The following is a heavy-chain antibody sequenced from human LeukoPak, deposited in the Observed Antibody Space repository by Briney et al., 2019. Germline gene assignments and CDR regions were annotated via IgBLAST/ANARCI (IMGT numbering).Heavy chain of an antibody. CDR2: VYRSGGT. CDR1: GDSISDKYW. CDR3: GRHANGDSSAAFDL. V-gene: IGHV4-4*02. J-gene: IGHJ3*01. Sequence: ASETLSLTCAVSGDSISDKYWWRWVRQFPDRGLEWIGEVYRSGGTSYNPSLKSRVTVSIDYSKNQFSLNLRSVTAADTAVYYCGRHANGDSSAAFDLWGQGTMVFVSS. D-gene: IGHD2-8*01.